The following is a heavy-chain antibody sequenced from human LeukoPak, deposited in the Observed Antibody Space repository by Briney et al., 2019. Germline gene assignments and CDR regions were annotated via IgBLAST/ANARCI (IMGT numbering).Heavy chain of an antibody. CDR2: ISWNSGSI. CDR3: ARYQLISLFWFDP. Sequence: AGGSLRLSCAASGFTFDDYAMHWVRQAPGKGLEWVSGISWNSGSIGYADSVKGRFTISRDNAKNSLFLQMNSLRAEDTAIYYCARYQLISLFWFDPWGQGTLVTVSS. CDR1: GFTFDDYA. D-gene: IGHD2-2*01. J-gene: IGHJ5*02. V-gene: IGHV3-9*01.